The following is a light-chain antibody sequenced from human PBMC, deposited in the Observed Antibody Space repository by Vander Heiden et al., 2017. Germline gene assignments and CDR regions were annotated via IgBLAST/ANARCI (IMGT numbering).Light chain of an antibody. CDR1: SSNIGKNY. CDR2: DNN. CDR3: GTWDSSLSNAV. V-gene: IGLV1-51*01. J-gene: IGLJ1*01. Sequence: QSVLTQPPSVPAAPGLKVTISCSGSSSNIGKNYVSWYQQVPGTAPKLLIYDNNKRPSGIPDRFSGSKSGTSATLGITGLQTGDEADYYCGTWDSSLSNAVFGTGTKVTVL.